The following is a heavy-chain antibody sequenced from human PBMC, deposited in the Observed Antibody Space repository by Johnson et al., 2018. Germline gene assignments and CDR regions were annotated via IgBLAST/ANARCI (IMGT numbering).Heavy chain of an antibody. CDR3: AKGVVGPTYGRNYYYHGMDV. CDR2: ISYDGSNK. CDR1: GFIFSCYG. V-gene: IGHV3-30*18. Sequence: QVQLGQAGGGVVQPGRSLRLSCAAPGFIFSCYGMHWVRKAPGKGLEWVALISYDGSNKYYVDSGKGRFTISRDNSKNTLHLHMNSLRVGDTAVYYCAKGVVGPTYGRNYYYHGMDVWGKGTTVTVSS. D-gene: IGHD2-15*01. J-gene: IGHJ6*01.